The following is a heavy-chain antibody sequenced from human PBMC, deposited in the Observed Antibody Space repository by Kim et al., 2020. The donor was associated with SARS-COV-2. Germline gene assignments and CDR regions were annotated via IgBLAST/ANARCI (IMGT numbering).Heavy chain of an antibody. V-gene: IGHV4-31*02. CDR3: TRDASAWSGYYQHFDY. Sequence: SLKSRVTISVDTSKTRFSLKLSSVTAADTAVYYCTRDASAWSGYYQHFDYWGQGTLVTVSS. J-gene: IGHJ4*02. D-gene: IGHD3-3*01.